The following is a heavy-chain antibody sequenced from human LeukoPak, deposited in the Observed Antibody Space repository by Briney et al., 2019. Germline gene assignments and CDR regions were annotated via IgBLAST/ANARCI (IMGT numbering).Heavy chain of an antibody. CDR3: ARGRNVDTSMVNDY. CDR2: ISYDGRNR. Sequence: GGSLTLSCAASGFTFSTYAMHWVRQAPGKGLEWVTVISYDGRNRYYADSVKGRFTISRDNSKNTVYVQMNSLRAEDTAVYFCARGRNVDTSMVNDYWGQGTLVTVSS. CDR1: GFTFSTYA. J-gene: IGHJ4*02. D-gene: IGHD5-18*01. V-gene: IGHV3-30*04.